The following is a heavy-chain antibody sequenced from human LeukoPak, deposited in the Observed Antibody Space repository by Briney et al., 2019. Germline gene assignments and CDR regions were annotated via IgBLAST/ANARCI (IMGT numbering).Heavy chain of an antibody. J-gene: IGHJ4*02. Sequence: GGSLRLSCAASGFSFSSYGMHWVRQAPGKGLEWVAVISYEGSNIYYADSVKGRLTISRDNSKNTLYLQMNSLRAEDTAVYFCVKGGYCSSTSCYSSIDYWGQGTLVTVSS. V-gene: IGHV3-30*18. D-gene: IGHD2-2*02. CDR1: GFSFSSYG. CDR3: VKGGYCSSTSCYSSIDY. CDR2: ISYEGSNI.